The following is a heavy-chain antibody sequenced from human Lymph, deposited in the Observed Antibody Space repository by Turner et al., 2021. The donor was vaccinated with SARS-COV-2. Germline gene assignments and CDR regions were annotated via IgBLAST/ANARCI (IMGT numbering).Heavy chain of an antibody. CDR2: IYSGGST. J-gene: IGHJ6*02. V-gene: IGHV3-53*04. D-gene: IGHD5-18*01. CDR3: ARDLDTAGGMDV. Sequence: EVQLVESGGGLVQPGGSLRLSCAASRLTVSSNYMTWVRQAPGKGLEWVSVIYSGGSTYDADSVKGRFTISRHNSKNTLYLQMNSLRAEDTAVYYCARDLDTAGGMDVWGQGTTVTVSS. CDR1: RLTVSSNY.